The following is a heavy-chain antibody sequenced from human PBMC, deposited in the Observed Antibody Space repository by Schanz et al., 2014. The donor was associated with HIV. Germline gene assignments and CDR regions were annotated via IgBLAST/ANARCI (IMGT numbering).Heavy chain of an antibody. D-gene: IGHD1-26*01. CDR2: INH. CDR1: VGSFTDYY. CDR3: ARVRSGSTAGCLDL. J-gene: IGHJ2*01. Sequence: QVQLQQWGAGLLKPSETLSLTCAVYVGSFTDYYWTWIRQPPRQGLEWIGEINHSPSLKSRVAILVDTSKKRFSLNLTSVTAADTAVYFCARVRSGSTAGCLDLWGRGTRVTVSS. V-gene: IGHV4-34*02.